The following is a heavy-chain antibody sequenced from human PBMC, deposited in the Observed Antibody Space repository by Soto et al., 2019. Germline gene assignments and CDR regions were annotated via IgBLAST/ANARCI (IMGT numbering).Heavy chain of an antibody. V-gene: IGHV1-18*03. Sequence: QVQLVQSGPEVKKPGASVTVSCKTSGYTFTDHGIDWVRQAPGQGLERVGWVSSYNGNTNYAYNLKDRVIMTTDASTSPAYMELRGLRSDDMAVYYCAREVEGSYSPADFWGQGTPGTVS. D-gene: IGHD3-10*01. CDR3: AREVEGSYSPADF. J-gene: IGHJ4*02. CDR2: VSSYNGNT. CDR1: GYTFTDHG.